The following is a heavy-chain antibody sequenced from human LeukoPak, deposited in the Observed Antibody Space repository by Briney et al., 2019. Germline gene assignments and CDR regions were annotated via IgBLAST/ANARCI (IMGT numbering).Heavy chain of an antibody. CDR3: ARVIAAREYNWFDP. CDR1: GGSFSGYY. J-gene: IGHJ5*02. Sequence: SETLSLTCAVYGGSFSGYYWSWIRQPPGKGLEWIGEINHSGSTNYNPSLKSRVTISVDTSKNQFSLKLSSVTAADTAVYYCARVIAAREYNWFDPWGQGTLVTVSS. CDR2: INHSGST. D-gene: IGHD6-6*01. V-gene: IGHV4-34*01.